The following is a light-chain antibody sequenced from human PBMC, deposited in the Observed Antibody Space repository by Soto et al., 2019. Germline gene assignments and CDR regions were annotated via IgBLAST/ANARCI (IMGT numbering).Light chain of an antibody. CDR3: QSYDSSLSGVV. J-gene: IGLJ2*01. CDR1: SSNIGGGYD. V-gene: IGLV1-40*01. Sequence: QSVLTQPPSVSGAPGQRVTISCTGSSSNIGGGYDVHWYKQLPGTAPKLLIYGNSNRPSGVPDRFSGSKSGTSASLAITGVQDEDEADYYCQSYDSSLSGVVFGGGTQLTVL. CDR2: GNS.